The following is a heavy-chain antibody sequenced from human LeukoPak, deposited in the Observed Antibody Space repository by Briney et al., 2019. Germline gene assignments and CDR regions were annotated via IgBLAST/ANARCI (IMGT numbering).Heavy chain of an antibody. D-gene: IGHD1-26*01. CDR2: ISGYNANT. Sequence: ASVKVSCKASGYTFTSYGITWVRQAPGQGLEWMGLISGYNANTNYAQKLQGRVTMTTDTSTSTAYMELRRLRSDDTAVYYCARYSGSYNWYFDLWGRGTLVTVST. J-gene: IGHJ2*01. CDR1: GYTFTSYG. CDR3: ARYSGSYNWYFDL. V-gene: IGHV1-18*01.